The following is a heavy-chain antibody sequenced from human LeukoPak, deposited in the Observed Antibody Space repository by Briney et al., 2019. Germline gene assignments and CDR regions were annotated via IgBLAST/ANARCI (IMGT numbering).Heavy chain of an antibody. J-gene: IGHJ4*02. Sequence: SETLSLTCTVSGGSISSYYWSWIRQPAGKGLEWTGRIYTSGSTNYNPSLKSRVTMSVDTSKNQFSLKLSSVTAADTAVYYCARGDLVTRRFDYWGQGTLVTVSS. CDR1: GGSISSYY. V-gene: IGHV4-4*07. CDR2: IYTSGST. CDR3: ARGDLVTRRFDY. D-gene: IGHD4-23*01.